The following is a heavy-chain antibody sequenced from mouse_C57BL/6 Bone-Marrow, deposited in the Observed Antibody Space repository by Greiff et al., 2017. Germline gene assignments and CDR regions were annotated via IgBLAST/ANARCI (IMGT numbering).Heavy chain of an antibody. CDR3: ARNYYGSSWIWYFDV. Sequence: QVQLKQPGAELVRPGTSVTLSCKASGYPFTSYWLHWVKQRPGQGLAWIGVIDPSDSYTNYNQTFKGKSTLSVDTSSSTAYMQLISLTSEYSAVYYSARNYYGSSWIWYFDVWGTGTTVTVSS. J-gene: IGHJ1*03. D-gene: IGHD1-1*01. CDR1: GYPFTSYW. V-gene: IGHV1-59*01. CDR2: IDPSDSYT.